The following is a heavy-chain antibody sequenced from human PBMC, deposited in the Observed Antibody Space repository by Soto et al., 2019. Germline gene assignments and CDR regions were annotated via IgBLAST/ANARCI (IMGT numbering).Heavy chain of an antibody. V-gene: IGHV4-31*03. CDR3: ARAGGCSGGSCYYYYYYMDV. CDR2: IYYSGST. Sequence: SETLSLTCTVSGGSISSGGYYWSWIRQHPGKGLEWIGYIYYSGSTYYNPSLKSRVTISVDTSKNQFSLKLSSVTAADTAVYYCARAGGCSGGSCYYYYYYMDVWGKGTTVTVSS. D-gene: IGHD2-15*01. J-gene: IGHJ6*03. CDR1: GGSISSGGYY.